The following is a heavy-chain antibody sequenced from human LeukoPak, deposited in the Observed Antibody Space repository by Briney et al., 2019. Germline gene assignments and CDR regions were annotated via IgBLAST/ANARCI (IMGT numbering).Heavy chain of an antibody. Sequence: SETLSLTCAVYGGSFSGYYWSWIRQPPGKGLEWIGEINHSGSTNYNPSLKSRVTISVDTSKNQFSLKLSSVTAADTAVYYCAILTYYYDSSGAQHAFDIWGQGTMVTVSS. CDR1: GGSFSGYY. D-gene: IGHD3-22*01. V-gene: IGHV4-34*01. CDR3: AILTYYYDSSGAQHAFDI. CDR2: INHSGST. J-gene: IGHJ3*02.